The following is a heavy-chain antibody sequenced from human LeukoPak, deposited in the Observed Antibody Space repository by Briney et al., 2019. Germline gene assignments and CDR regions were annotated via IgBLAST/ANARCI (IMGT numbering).Heavy chain of an antibody. Sequence: GGSLRLSCAASGFTFSSYSMNWVRXAPGKXLEWVSSISSSGTYVYYADSVKGRFTISRDNAKNSLSLQMNSLRADDAAVYYCARASSKQLAGYLPDGFDIWGQGTMVTVSS. CDR2: ISSSGTYV. D-gene: IGHD3-9*01. J-gene: IGHJ3*02. CDR1: GFTFSSYS. V-gene: IGHV3-21*01. CDR3: ARASSKQLAGYLPDGFDI.